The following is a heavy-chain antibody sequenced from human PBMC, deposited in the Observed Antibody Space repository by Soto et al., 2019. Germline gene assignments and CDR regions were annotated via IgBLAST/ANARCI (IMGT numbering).Heavy chain of an antibody. CDR2: IIPIFGTA. V-gene: IGHV1-69*13. CDR1: GGSFSSYA. Sequence: SVKVSCKASGGSFSSYAISWVRQAPGQGLEWMGGIIPIFGTANYAQKFQGRVTITADESTSTAYMELSSLRSEDTAVYYCARALGAYYYDSSGYYFYFDYWGQGTLVNVSS. J-gene: IGHJ4*02. CDR3: ARALGAYYYDSSGYYFYFDY. D-gene: IGHD3-22*01.